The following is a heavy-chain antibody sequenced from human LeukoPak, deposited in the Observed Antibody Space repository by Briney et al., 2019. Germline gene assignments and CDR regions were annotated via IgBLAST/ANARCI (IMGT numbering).Heavy chain of an antibody. CDR3: ARGYYDSGDYYQAFDS. CDR1: GFTFSDYY. CDR2: ICDSGRTI. J-gene: IGHJ4*02. V-gene: IGHV3-11*04. D-gene: IGHD3-22*01. Sequence: GGSLRLSCAASGFTFSDYYMSWIRQAPGKGLEWVSYICDSGRTIYYADSVKGRFTVSRDNGKISLYLQMNSLRVEDSAIYYCARGYYDSGDYYQAFDSWGQGILVTVSS.